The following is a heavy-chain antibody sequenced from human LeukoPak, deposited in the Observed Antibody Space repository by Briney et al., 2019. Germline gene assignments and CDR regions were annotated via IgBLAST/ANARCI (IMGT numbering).Heavy chain of an antibody. V-gene: IGHV3-7*01. CDR3: ARRITMVRGVIGQNYYYGMDV. D-gene: IGHD3-10*01. CDR1: GFTFSRYW. J-gene: IGHJ6*02. Sequence: GGSLRLSCAASGFTFSRYWMSWVRQAPAKGLEWVANIKQDGSEKYYVDSVKGRFTISRDNAKNSLYLQMNSLRAEDTAVYYCARRITMVRGVIGQNYYYGMDVWGQGTTVTVSS. CDR2: IKQDGSEK.